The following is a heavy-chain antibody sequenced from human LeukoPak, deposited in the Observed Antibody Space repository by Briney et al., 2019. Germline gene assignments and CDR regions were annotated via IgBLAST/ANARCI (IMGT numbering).Heavy chain of an antibody. V-gene: IGHV3-23*01. CDR3: AKDSYGDYGRIDY. CDR2: VDYSGGDT. J-gene: IGHJ4*02. Sequence: GGSLRLSCIASGFTLSSYEMSWIRQAPGKGLEWVSSVDYSGGDTHYADSVMGRFTISRDNSKNTLYLQMDSLRAEDTAVYYCAKDSYGDYGRIDYWGQGTLVTVSS. CDR1: GFTLSSYE. D-gene: IGHD4-17*01.